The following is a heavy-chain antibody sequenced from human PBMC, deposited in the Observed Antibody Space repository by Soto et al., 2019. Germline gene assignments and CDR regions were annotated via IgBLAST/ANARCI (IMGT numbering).Heavy chain of an antibody. CDR3: VRDLDGSGSYYTDY. D-gene: IGHD3-10*01. CDR2: ISAYNGNT. V-gene: IGHV1-18*01. Sequence: GASGKVSWDPCGYRLNSNGMNWVRQALGQGLEWMGWISAYNGNTKYAQNLQGRVTMTTDTSTSTAYMEMRSLRSDDTAVYYCVRDLDGSGSYYTDYWGPGTLVTVSS. J-gene: IGHJ4*02. CDR1: GYRLNSNG.